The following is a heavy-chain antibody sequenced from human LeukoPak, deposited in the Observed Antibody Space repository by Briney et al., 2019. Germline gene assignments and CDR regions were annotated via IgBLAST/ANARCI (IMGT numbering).Heavy chain of an antibody. D-gene: IGHD1-14*01. V-gene: IGHV3-30*02. CDR3: AKEQYPGYFDF. CDR1: SFTFSSYN. CDR2: IRYDGSNK. J-gene: IGHJ4*02. Sequence: PGGSLRLSCAASSFTFSSYNMNWVRQAPGKGLEWVAFIRYDGSNKYYADSVKGRFTISRDNSNNTLYLQLNNVRTEDTATYFCAKEQYPGYFDFWGQGTLVTVS.